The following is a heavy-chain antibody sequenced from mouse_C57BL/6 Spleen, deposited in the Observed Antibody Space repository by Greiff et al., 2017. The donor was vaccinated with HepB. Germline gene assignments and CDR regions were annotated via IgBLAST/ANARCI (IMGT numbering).Heavy chain of an antibody. D-gene: IGHD2-1*01. CDR1: GYTFTSDW. J-gene: IGHJ3*01. CDR2: IYPSDSET. V-gene: IGHV1-61*01. Sequence: QVQLQQPGAELVRPGSSVKLSCKASGYTFTSDWMDWVKQRPGQGLEWIGNIYPSDSETHYNQKFKDKATLTVDKSSSTAYMQFSSLTSEDSAVYYCARSLSTLPSRWFAYWGQVTLVTVSA. CDR3: ARSLSTLPSRWFAY.